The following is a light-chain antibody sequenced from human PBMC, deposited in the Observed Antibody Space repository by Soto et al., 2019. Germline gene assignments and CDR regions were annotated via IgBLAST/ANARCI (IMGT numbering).Light chain of an antibody. V-gene: IGKV3-15*01. J-gene: IGKJ2*01. CDR3: QQYNNWPPAYT. Sequence: EIVMTQSPATLSVSPGESATLSCRASQRISTNLAWYQQKGDQPPRLLIYGASTRATGITQRFSGSGSGTDFTLTISSLQSEDFAVYYCQQYNNWPPAYTFGQGTRVESK. CDR2: GAS. CDR1: QRISTN.